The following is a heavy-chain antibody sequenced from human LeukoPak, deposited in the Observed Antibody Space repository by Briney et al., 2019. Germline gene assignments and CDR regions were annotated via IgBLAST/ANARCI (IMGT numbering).Heavy chain of an antibody. CDR2: IGTAGDP. V-gene: IGHV3-13*05. CDR3: VKRGRSDDYAYDS. D-gene: IGHD4-17*01. Sequence: GGSLRLSCAASGFTFSSYAMSWVRHATGKGLEWVSAIGTAGDPYYPGSVKGRFTISRDNSRNTLYLQMTSLRGEDTAVYYCVKRGRSDDYAYDSWGQGTLVTVSS. J-gene: IGHJ4*02. CDR1: GFTFSSYA.